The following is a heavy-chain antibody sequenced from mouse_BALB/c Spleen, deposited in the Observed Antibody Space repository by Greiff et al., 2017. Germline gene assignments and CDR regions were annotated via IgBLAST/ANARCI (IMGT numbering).Heavy chain of an antibody. J-gene: IGHJ4*01. CDR1: GFTFSSYG. CDR3: ARRGSTVVSYYYAMDY. CDR2: ISSGGSYT. D-gene: IGHD1-1*01. Sequence: EVHLVESGGDLVKPGGSLKLSCAASGFTFSSYGMSWVRQTPDKRLEWVATISSGGSYTYYPDSVKGRFTISRDNAKNTLYLQMSSLKSEDTAMYYCARRGSTVVSYYYAMDYWGQGTSVTVSS. V-gene: IGHV5-6*01.